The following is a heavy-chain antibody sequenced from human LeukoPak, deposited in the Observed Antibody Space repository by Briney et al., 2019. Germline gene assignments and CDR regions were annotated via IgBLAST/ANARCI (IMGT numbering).Heavy chain of an antibody. CDR2: LIGSSGST. Sequence: GGSLRLTCAASGFTSTNYAMNWVRQAPGKGLEWVSVLIGSSGSTDYADSVKGRFTISRDTSKNTLFLQMNSLRAEDTAIYYCAKGAYDYIEIGYFDSWGQGTLVTVSS. CDR3: AKGAYDYIEIGYFDS. J-gene: IGHJ4*02. D-gene: IGHD5-12*01. CDR1: GFTSTNYA. V-gene: IGHV3-23*01.